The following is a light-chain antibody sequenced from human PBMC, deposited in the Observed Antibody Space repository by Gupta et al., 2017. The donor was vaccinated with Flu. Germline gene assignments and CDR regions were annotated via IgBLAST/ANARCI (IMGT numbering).Light chain of an antibody. J-gene: IGLJ2*01. CDR3: SSYTGSSTLAV. CDR2: EVS. V-gene: IGLV2-14*01. CDR1: SSDVGGFNH. Sequence: QSALPQPASASWSPVQSITIPCTATSSDVGGFNHVSWYQQHPGKAPKLMIYEVSNRPSGVSNRCSGSKSGGTASLTIAGLHAEDEADYYCSSYTGSSTLAVFGGGTKLTVL.